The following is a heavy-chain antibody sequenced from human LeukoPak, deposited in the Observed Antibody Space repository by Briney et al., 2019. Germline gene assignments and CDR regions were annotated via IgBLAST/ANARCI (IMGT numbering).Heavy chain of an antibody. D-gene: IGHD2-15*01. CDR3: ARGYCRGGSCPTFDY. CDR2: FYYSGST. CDR1: GGSITSYY. V-gene: IGHV4-59*01. Sequence: SETLSLTCTVSGGSITSYYWNWIRQPPGKGLEWIGYFYYSGSTNYNPSLKSRVTISGDTSKNQFSLKLSSVTAADTAVYYCARGYCRGGSCPTFDYWGQGTLVTVSS. J-gene: IGHJ4*02.